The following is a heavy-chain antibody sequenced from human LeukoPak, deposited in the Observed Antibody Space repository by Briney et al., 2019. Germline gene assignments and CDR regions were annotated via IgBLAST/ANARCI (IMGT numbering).Heavy chain of an antibody. J-gene: IGHJ3*02. V-gene: IGHV3-21*04. Sequence: GGSLRLSCAASGFTFSSYSMNWVRQAPGEGLEWVSSISSSSSYIYYADSVKGRFTISRDNSKNTLYLQMNSLRAEDTAVYYCAKDIIVVVSSAPPLDAFDIWGQGTLVTVSS. CDR3: AKDIIVVVSSAPPLDAFDI. CDR2: ISSSSSYI. D-gene: IGHD2-2*01. CDR1: GFTFSSYS.